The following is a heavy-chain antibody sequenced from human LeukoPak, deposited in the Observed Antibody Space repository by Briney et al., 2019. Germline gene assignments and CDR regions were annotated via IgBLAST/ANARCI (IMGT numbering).Heavy chain of an antibody. J-gene: IGHJ4*02. CDR3: ARAGYYERGYFDY. CDR2: VSLSGLT. D-gene: IGHD3-22*01. V-gene: IGHV4-4*02. CDR1: GGSITSTNW. Sequence: SETLSLTCGVSGGSITSTNWWSWVRQPPGQGLEWIGEVSLSGLTNYNPSLKSRVTISVDTSKNQFSLKLSSVTAADTAVYYCARAGYYERGYFDYWGQGTLVTVSS.